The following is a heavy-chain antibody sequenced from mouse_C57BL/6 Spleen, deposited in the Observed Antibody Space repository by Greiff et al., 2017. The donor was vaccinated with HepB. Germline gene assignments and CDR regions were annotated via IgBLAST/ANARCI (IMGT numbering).Heavy chain of an antibody. CDR2: IWRGGST. D-gene: IGHD2-4*01. Sequence: QVQLQQSGPGLVQPSQSLSITCTVSGFSLTSYGVHWVRQSPGKGLEWLGVIWRGGSTDYNAAFMSRLSITKDNSKSQVFFKMNSLQADDTAIYYCAKEDYDVYYYAMDYWGQGTSVTVSS. CDR3: AKEDYDVYYYAMDY. V-gene: IGHV2-5*01. J-gene: IGHJ4*01. CDR1: GFSLTSYG.